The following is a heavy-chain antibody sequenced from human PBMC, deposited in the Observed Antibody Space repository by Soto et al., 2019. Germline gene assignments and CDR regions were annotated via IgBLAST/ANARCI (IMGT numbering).Heavy chain of an antibody. CDR2: IKQDGSEK. CDR3: ARDLGYCTNGVCYHWFDP. J-gene: IGHJ5*02. V-gene: IGHV3-7*01. Sequence: GWSLRLSCAASGFTFSSYWMSWVRQAPGKGLEWVANIKQDGSEKYYVDSVKGRFTISRDNAKNSLYLQMNSLRAEDTAVYYCARDLGYCTNGVCYHWFDPWGQGTLVTVSS. D-gene: IGHD2-8*01. CDR1: GFTFSSYW.